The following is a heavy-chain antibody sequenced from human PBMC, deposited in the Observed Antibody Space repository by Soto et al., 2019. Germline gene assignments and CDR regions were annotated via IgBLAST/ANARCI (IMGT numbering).Heavy chain of an antibody. Sequence: GGSLRLSCAASGFTFSTYTMNWVRQAPGKGLEWVSFISSSSNYIYYADSLKGRFTISRDNAKNSLYLQMNSLRAEDTAVYYCARAPPYCSSTSCYFDYWGQGTLVTVSS. CDR2: ISSSSNYI. V-gene: IGHV3-21*01. J-gene: IGHJ4*02. CDR1: GFTFSTYT. D-gene: IGHD2-2*01. CDR3: ARAPPYCSSTSCYFDY.